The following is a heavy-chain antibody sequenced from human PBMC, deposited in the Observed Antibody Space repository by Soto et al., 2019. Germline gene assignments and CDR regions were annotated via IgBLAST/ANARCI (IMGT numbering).Heavy chain of an antibody. Sequence: QVQLQESGPGLVKPSETLSLTCSVSGGSISSYFWSWIRQPPGKGLEWLGYIYYSGSTNYNPSLKSRVSISVDTSKNQFSLKLSSVTAADTAVYYCARQKQWLGSFDAFDIWGQGTMVTVSS. D-gene: IGHD6-19*01. CDR3: ARQKQWLGSFDAFDI. V-gene: IGHV4-59*08. CDR1: GGSISSYF. J-gene: IGHJ3*02. CDR2: IYYSGST.